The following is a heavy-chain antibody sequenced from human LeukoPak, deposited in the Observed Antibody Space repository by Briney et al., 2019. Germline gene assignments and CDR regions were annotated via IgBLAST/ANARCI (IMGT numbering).Heavy chain of an antibody. Sequence: SETLSLTCTVSGGSISSYYWSWIRQPPGKGLEWIGYIYYSGSTNYNPSLKSRVTISVDTSKNQFSLKLSSVTAADTAVYCCGRTGGKCSGGSCYSDSFDYWGQGTLVTVSS. D-gene: IGHD2-15*01. J-gene: IGHJ4*02. CDR3: GRTGGKCSGGSCYSDSFDY. CDR2: IYYSGST. V-gene: IGHV4-59*01. CDR1: GGSISSYY.